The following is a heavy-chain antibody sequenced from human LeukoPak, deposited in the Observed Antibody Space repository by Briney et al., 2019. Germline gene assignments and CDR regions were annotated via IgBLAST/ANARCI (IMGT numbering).Heavy chain of an antibody. J-gene: IGHJ4*02. CDR3: ADSSWLY. CDR1: GFTVTSNY. V-gene: IGHV3-66*01. CDR2: IYSDGNT. Sequence: GGSLRLSCAASGFTVTSNYMSWVRQAPGKGLGWVSVIYSDGNTYYADPVKGRFTISRDNSKNMLYLQMNSLRGEDTAVYYCADSSWLYWGQGTLVTVSS. D-gene: IGHD6-13*01.